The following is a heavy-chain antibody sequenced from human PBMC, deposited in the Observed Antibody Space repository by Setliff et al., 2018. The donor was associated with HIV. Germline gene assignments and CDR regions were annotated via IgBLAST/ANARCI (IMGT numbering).Heavy chain of an antibody. CDR3: ARVNPALGCSSTSCTYYFDY. V-gene: IGHV4-59*01. J-gene: IGHJ4*02. D-gene: IGHD2-2*01. Sequence: SETLSLTCTVSGAPLSSYYLNWIRQPPGKGLEWIGYIFYSGTTNYNPSLKSRVTMSVDASKNQFSLILSSVTAADTAVYYCARVNPALGCSSTSCTYYFDYWGQGALVTV. CDR1: GAPLSSYY. CDR2: IFYSGTT.